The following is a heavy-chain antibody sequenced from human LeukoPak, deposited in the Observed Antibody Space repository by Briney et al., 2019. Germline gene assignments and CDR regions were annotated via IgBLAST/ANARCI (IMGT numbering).Heavy chain of an antibody. J-gene: IGHJ4*02. CDR1: DGSISGYY. D-gene: IGHD3-10*01. CDR2: IHYSGST. V-gene: IGHV4-59*08. Sequence: PSETLSLTCTVSDGSISGYYWSCIRQPPGKALEWIGYIHYSGSTNYNPSLKSRVTISVDTSKNHFSLKLSSVTAADTAVYYCARLISGVGYFDYWGQGTLVTVSS. CDR3: ARLISGVGYFDY.